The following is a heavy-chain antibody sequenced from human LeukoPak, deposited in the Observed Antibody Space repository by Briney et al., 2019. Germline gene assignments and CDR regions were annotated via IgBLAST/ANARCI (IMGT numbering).Heavy chain of an antibody. CDR3: AREGSGNTLGY. V-gene: IGHV4-38-2*02. CDR1: HYSISSGYY. D-gene: IGHD2-15*01. CDR2: IYRTGST. Sequence: SETLSLTCAVSHYSISSGYYWGWIRPPPQRGLEWIATIYRTGSTYYNPSLESRVTISVDTSKNQFSLNLSSVTAADTAVYYCAREGSGNTLGYWGQGTLVIVSS. J-gene: IGHJ4*02.